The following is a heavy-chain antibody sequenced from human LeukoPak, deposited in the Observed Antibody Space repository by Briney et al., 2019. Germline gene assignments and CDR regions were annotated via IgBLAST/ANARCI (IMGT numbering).Heavy chain of an antibody. CDR3: ARAVVVVVAATRVNDY. J-gene: IGHJ4*02. V-gene: IGHV1-2*02. CDR1: GYTFTGYY. D-gene: IGHD2-15*01. CDR2: INPNSGGT. Sequence: GASVKVSCKASGYTFTGYYMHWVRQAPGQGLEWMGWINPNSGGTNYAQKFQGRVTMTRDTSISTAYMELSRLRSDDTAVYYCARAVVVVVAATRVNDYWGQGTLVTVSS.